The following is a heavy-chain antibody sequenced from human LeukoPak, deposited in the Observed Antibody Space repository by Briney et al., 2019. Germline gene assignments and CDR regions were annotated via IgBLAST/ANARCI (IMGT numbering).Heavy chain of an antibody. Sequence: SETLSLTCTVSGGSISSSSYYWGWIRQPPGKGLEWIGSIYYSGSTYYNPSLKSRVTISVDTSKNQFSLKLSSVTAADTAVYYCARPDYVRNYYYGMDVWGQGTTVTVSS. CDR3: ARPDYVRNYYYGMDV. CDR1: GGSISSSSYY. V-gene: IGHV4-39*07. D-gene: IGHD4-17*01. J-gene: IGHJ6*02. CDR2: IYYSGST.